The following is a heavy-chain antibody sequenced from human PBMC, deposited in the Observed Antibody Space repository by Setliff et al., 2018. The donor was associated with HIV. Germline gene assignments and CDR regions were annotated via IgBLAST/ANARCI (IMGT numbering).Heavy chain of an antibody. Sequence: SETLSLTCVVSGDSISRSRYYWGWIRQPPGKGLEWIGSFYYSGSTSYNPSLRSRVTISVDTSKNQVSLRLTSVTSADTALYYCARESQQYYDILTGFNYYYGMDVWGRGITVTVSS. CDR1: GDSISRSRYY. D-gene: IGHD3-9*01. CDR3: ARESQQYYDILTGFNYYYGMDV. CDR2: FYYSGST. V-gene: IGHV4-39*07. J-gene: IGHJ6*02.